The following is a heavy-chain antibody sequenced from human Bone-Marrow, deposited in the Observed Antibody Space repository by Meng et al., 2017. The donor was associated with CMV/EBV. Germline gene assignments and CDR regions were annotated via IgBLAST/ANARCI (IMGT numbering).Heavy chain of an antibody. D-gene: IGHD3-3*01. CDR2: IYSGGSST. CDR1: GLTFSSYA. V-gene: IGHV3-23*03. CDR3: AKSSYDGDFWSGYYYYYYGMDV. J-gene: IGHJ6*02. Sequence: GESLKISCAASGLTFSSYAMSWVRQAPGKGLEWVSVIYSGGSSTYYADSVKGRFTISRDNSKNTLYLQMNSLRAEDTAVYYCAKSSYDGDFWSGYYYYYYGMDVWGQGTTVTVSS.